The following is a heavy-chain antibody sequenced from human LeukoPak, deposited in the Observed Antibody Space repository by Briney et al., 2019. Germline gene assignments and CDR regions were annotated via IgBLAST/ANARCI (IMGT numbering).Heavy chain of an antibody. CDR2: IYYSGST. CDR3: ARHLISGGVCCDTFDV. V-gene: IGHV4-39*01. CDR1: GGSTSRRSYY. J-gene: IGHJ3*01. Sequence: SETLSLTCTISGGSTSRRSYYWGWIRQPPGKGLEWIGSIYYSGSTYINPSLQSRVTISVDASTNQFSLRLRSVTAADTAVYYCARHLISGGVCCDTFDVWGQGTMLTVSS. D-gene: IGHD2-21*02.